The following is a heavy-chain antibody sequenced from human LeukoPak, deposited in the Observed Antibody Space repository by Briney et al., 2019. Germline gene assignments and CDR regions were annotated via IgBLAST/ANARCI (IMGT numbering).Heavy chain of an antibody. J-gene: IGHJ6*02. CDR1: GFTFNNYW. CDR2: INNDGSSA. CDR3: ARRGTGHGMDV. D-gene: IGHD1-1*01. V-gene: IGHV3-74*01. Sequence: HPGGSLRLSCAASGFTFNNYWIHWVRQVPGKGLVWVSRINNDGSSASYVDSVKGRFTISRDNAKNTLFLQMNSLRAEDTAVYYCARRGTGHGMDVWGQGTTVIVSS.